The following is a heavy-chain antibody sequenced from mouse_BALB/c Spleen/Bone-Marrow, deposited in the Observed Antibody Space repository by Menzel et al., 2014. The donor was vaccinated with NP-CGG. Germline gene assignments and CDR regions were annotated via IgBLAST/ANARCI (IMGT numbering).Heavy chain of an antibody. CDR2: IRSKSNNYAT. CDR1: GFTFKTYA. Sequence: EVQRVESGGGMVQPKGSLKLSCAASGFTFKTYAMNWVRQTPGKGLEWVARIRSKSNNYATYYVDSVKDRFIISRDDSQSMLFLQMNNLKTEDTAMYYCVLGRDRFAYWGQGTLVTVSA. D-gene: IGHD4-1*01. J-gene: IGHJ3*01. V-gene: IGHV10-1*02. CDR3: VLGRDRFAY.